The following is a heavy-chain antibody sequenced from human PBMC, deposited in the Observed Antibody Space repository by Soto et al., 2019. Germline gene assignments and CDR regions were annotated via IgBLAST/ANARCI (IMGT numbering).Heavy chain of an antibody. CDR1: GFTFSSND. CDR3: ATSTLLRGAP. CDR2: IWTSGST. V-gene: IGHV3-53*01. D-gene: IGHD3-16*01. Sequence: EVQLVESGGGLIQPWGSLRLSCEASGFTFSSNDMNWVRQAPGKGLEWVSLIWTSGSTAYADSVKGRFTISRDNSKSALYLHMSSLRAEDTAVYYCATSTLLRGAPWGQGTMVTVSS. J-gene: IGHJ3*01.